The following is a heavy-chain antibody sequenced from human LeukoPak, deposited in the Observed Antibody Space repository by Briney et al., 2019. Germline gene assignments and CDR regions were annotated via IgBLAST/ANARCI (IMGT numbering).Heavy chain of an antibody. CDR3: ARISRGRYYFDY. V-gene: IGHV1-2*02. J-gene: IGHJ4*02. CDR2: INPDSGGT. CDR1: GYTFTAYY. D-gene: IGHD2-15*01. Sequence: EASVKVSCKASGYTFTAYYIHWVRQAPGQGLEWMGWINPDSGGTNYAQKFQGRVSMTRDTSISTAYLDLNSLISDDTAVFYCARISRGRYYFDYWGQGTLVTVSS.